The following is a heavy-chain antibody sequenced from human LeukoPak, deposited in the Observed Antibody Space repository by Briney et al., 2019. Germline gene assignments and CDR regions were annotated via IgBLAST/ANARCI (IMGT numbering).Heavy chain of an antibody. D-gene: IGHD5-12*01. V-gene: IGHV1-18*01. CDR1: GYTFTSYG. Sequence: ASVTVSCKASGYTFTSYGISWVRQAPGQGLEWMGWISAYNGDTNYAHKLQGRVTMTTDTSTSTVYLELKSLRRDDTAVYYWWRTLHYVGIAATSPYGIYYFEYWAQGTLVTVSS. CDR2: ISAYNGDT. J-gene: IGHJ4*02. CDR3: WRTLHYVGIAATSPYGIYYFEY.